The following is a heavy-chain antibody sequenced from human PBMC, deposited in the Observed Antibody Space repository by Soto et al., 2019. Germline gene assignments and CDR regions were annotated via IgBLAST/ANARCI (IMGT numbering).Heavy chain of an antibody. Sequence: QVQMVESGGGVVLPGRSLRLSCAASAFSFSTYGMHWVRQAPGKGLEWMAVISNDGSIKYYADSVKGRFTISRDNSKDTLFLQMNSLRGEDTAVYYCAKVVRADTMSSNFYYYSGMDVWGQGTTVTVSS. D-gene: IGHD5-18*01. CDR1: AFSFSTYG. V-gene: IGHV3-30*18. J-gene: IGHJ6*02. CDR3: AKVVRADTMSSNFYYYSGMDV. CDR2: ISNDGSIK.